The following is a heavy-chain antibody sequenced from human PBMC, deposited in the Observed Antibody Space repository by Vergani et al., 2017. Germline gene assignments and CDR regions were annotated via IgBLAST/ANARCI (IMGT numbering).Heavy chain of an antibody. CDR2: INSDGSST. CDR3: ARDLKSDSSGYYYVPQPFDY. V-gene: IGHV3-74*01. J-gene: IGHJ4*02. Sequence: EVQLVESGGGLVQPGGSLRLSCAASGFTFSSYWMHWVRHAPGKGLVWVSRINSDGSSTSYADSVKGRFTISRDNAKNTLYLQMNSLRAEDTAVYYCARDLKSDSSGYYYVPQPFDYWGQGTLVTVSS. D-gene: IGHD3-22*01. CDR1: GFTFSSYW.